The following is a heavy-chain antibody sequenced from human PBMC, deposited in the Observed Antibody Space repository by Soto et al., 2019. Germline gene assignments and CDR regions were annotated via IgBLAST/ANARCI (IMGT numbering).Heavy chain of an antibody. CDR2: INPNSGGT. D-gene: IGHD6-13*01. CDR3: ASLEDSRNIAAADY. CDR1: GYTFTGYY. Sequence: AASVKVSCKASGYTFTGYYMHWVRQAPGQGLEWMGWINPNSGGTNYAQKFQGRVTMTRDTSISTAYMELSRLRSDDTAVYYCASLEDSRNIAAADYWGQGTLVTVSS. V-gene: IGHV1-2*02. J-gene: IGHJ4*02.